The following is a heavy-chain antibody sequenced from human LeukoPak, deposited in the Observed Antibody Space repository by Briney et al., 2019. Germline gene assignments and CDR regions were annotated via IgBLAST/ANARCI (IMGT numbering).Heavy chain of an antibody. J-gene: IGHJ4*02. CDR1: GFTFNNYA. V-gene: IGHV3-23*01. CDR2: ISNGGGST. CDR3: ARGDYDSSGYYEV. D-gene: IGHD3-22*01. Sequence: PGGSLRLSCAASGFTFNNYAMNWVRQAPGKGLEWVSTISNGGGSTSYADSVKGRFTISRDNSKNTLYLQMNSLRAEDTAVYYCARGDYDSSGYYEVWGQGTLVTVSS.